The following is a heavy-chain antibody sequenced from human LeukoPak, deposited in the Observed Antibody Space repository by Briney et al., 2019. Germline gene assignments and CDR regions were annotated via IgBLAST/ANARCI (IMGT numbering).Heavy chain of an antibody. CDR2: ISGSGGST. CDR1: GFTFSSYG. J-gene: IGHJ6*03. Sequence: PGGTLRLSCAASGFTFSSYGMSWVRQAPGKGLEWVSAISGSGGSTYYADSVKGRFTISRDNAKNSLFLQMSSLRAEDTAVYYCARADSGSYYYYYYMDVWGKGTTVTVSS. V-gene: IGHV3-23*01. CDR3: ARADSGSYYYYYYMDV. D-gene: IGHD1-26*01.